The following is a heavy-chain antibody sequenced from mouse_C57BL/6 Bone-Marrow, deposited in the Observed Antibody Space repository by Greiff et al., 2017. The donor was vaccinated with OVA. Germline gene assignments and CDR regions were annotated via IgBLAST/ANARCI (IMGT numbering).Heavy chain of an antibody. Sequence: QVQLQQPGAELVMPGASVKLSCKASGYTFTSYWMHWVKQRPGQGLEWIGEIDPSDSYTNYNQKFKGKSTLTVDKSSSTAYMQLSSLTSEDSEVYYCARWGGKRYYYAMDYWGQGTSVTVSS. CDR1: GYTFTSYW. CDR2: IDPSDSYT. CDR3: ARWGGKRYYYAMDY. J-gene: IGHJ4*01. D-gene: IGHD1-1*02. V-gene: IGHV1-69*01.